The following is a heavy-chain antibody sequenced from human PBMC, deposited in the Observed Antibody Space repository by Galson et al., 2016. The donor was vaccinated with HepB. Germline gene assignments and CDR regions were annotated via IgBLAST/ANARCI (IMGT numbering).Heavy chain of an antibody. J-gene: IGHJ4*02. V-gene: IGHV3-74*03. CDR1: GFTFSNYW. Sequence: LSCAASGFTFSNYWMHWVRQAPGKGLVWVSRINSDGSTTTYADSVKGRFTISRDNARNTLNLQMKNLRAEDTAVYYCARENYDFWNDNYVPFDYWGQGTVVTVSS. D-gene: IGHD3-3*01. CDR3: ARENYDFWNDNYVPFDY. CDR2: INSDGSTT.